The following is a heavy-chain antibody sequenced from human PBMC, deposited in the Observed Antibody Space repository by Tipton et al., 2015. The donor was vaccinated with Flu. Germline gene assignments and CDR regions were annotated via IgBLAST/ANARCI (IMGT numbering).Heavy chain of an antibody. D-gene: IGHD4-23*01. CDR3: APGPRWGNSALDY. CDR2: IIPIFGTA. J-gene: IGHJ4*02. CDR1: GGTFSSYA. Sequence: QVQLVQSGAEVKKPGSSVKVSCKASGGTFSSYAISWVRQAPGQGLEWMGGIIPIFGTANYAQKFQGRVTITAGESTSTAYMELGSLSSEDPAVYYCAPGPRWGNSALDYWGPGTLVTVSS. V-gene: IGHV1-69*12.